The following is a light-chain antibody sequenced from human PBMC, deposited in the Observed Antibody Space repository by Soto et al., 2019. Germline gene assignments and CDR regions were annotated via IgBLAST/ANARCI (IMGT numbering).Light chain of an antibody. V-gene: IGLV2-14*01. CDR3: NSYTSSSTLPYV. CDR1: SSDVGGYNY. CDR2: DDS. J-gene: IGLJ1*01. Sequence: QSALTQPASVSGSPGQSITVSCTGTSSDVGGYNYVSWYQQHPGKAPKVMIYDDSKRPSGVSNRFSGSKSGNTASLTISGLQAEDEADYYCNSYTSSSTLPYVFGTGTKVTVL.